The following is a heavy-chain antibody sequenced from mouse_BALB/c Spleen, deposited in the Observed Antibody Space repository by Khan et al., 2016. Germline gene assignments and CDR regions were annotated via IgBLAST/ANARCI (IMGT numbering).Heavy chain of an antibody. CDR3: ARYDWALDY. CDR1: GYSFTRYW. J-gene: IGHJ4*01. CDR2: IDPSASET. D-gene: IGHD2-4*01. V-gene: IGHV1S126*01. Sequence: QVQLKQSGPQLVRPGTSVKISCKASGYSFTRYWMHWVKQRPGQGLEWIGRIDPSASETRFNQKFKDKATLTVDKSSSTAYMQLSSPTSEDSAVDYRARYDWALDYWGQGISVTVSS.